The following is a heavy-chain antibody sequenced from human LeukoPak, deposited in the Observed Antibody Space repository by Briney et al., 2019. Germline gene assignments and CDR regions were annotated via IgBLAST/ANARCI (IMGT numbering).Heavy chain of an antibody. CDR1: GGSISSYY. CDR2: IYTSGST. J-gene: IGHJ4*02. Sequence: PSEALSLTCTVSGGSISSYYWSWIRQPAGKGLEWIGRIYTSGSTNYNPSLKSRVTMSVDTSKNQFSLKLSSVTAADTAVYYCARMFRITMGCYAGYYFDYWGQGTLVTVSS. CDR3: ARMFRITMGCYAGYYFDY. D-gene: IGHD3-10*01. V-gene: IGHV4-4*07.